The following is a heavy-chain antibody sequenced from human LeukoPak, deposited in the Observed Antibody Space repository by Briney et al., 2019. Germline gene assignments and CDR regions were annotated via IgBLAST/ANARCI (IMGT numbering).Heavy chain of an antibody. V-gene: IGHV1-69*05. J-gene: IGHJ4*02. D-gene: IGHD7-27*01. CDR3: ASGRVTGDSY. CDR2: IIPIFATT. CDR1: GYTFTGYY. Sequence: SVKVSCKASGYTFTGYYMHWVRQAPGQGLEWMGGIIPIFATTNYAQKFQGRVTITTDESTRIAYMELSSLRSEDTAVYYCASGRVTGDSYWGQGTLVTVSS.